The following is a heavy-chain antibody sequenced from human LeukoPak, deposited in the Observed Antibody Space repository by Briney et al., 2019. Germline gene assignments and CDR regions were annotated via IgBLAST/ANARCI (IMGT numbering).Heavy chain of an antibody. J-gene: IGHJ6*03. CDR2: INDSGST. D-gene: IGHD2-2*01. Sequence: SETLSLTCFVYGGSFSGYFWSWIRQAPGKGLEWIWEINDSGSTNYNASLKSRVTISVDTAKSQSSLKLSSVTAADTAVYYGAGVGGICTSTGCYCDQYYYMDAWGKGTPVTVSS. V-gene: IGHV4-34*01. CDR3: AGVGGICTSTGCYCDQYYYMDA. CDR1: GGSFSGYF.